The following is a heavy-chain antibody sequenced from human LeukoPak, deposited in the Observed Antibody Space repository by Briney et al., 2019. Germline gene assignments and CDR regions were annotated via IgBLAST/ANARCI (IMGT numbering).Heavy chain of an antibody. V-gene: IGHV1-2*02. J-gene: IGHJ4*02. Sequence: ASVKVSCKASGYTFTGYYMHWVRQAPGQGLEWMGWINPNSGGTNYAQKFQGRVTMTRDTSTSTVYMELSSLRSEDTAVYYCARERASYDSSGRTRGYFDYWGQGTLVTVSS. CDR3: ARERASYDSSGRTRGYFDY. CDR2: INPNSGGT. D-gene: IGHD3-22*01. CDR1: GYTFTGYY.